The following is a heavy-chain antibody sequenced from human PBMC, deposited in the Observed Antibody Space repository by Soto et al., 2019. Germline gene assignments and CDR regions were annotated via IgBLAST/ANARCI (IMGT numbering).Heavy chain of an antibody. CDR3: ARTSGRWFDP. CDR1: GGSFSGYY. Sequence: KPSETLSLTCAVYGGSFSGYYWSWIRQPPGKGLEWIGEINHSGSTNYNPSLKSRVTISVDTSKNQFSLKLSSVTAADTAVYYCARTSGRWFDPWGQGTLVTVSS. D-gene: IGHD6-25*01. J-gene: IGHJ5*02. V-gene: IGHV4-34*01. CDR2: INHSGST.